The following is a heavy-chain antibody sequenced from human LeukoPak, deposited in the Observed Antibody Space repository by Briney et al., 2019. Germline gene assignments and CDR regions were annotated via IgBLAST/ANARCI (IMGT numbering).Heavy chain of an antibody. CDR3: VREASGVSSSAFDV. D-gene: IGHD1-26*01. Sequence: GSLRLSCAASGFTFSSYAMSWVRQAPGKGLVWVSRINGDGTNTDYADSVKGRFTISRDNAKNTLYMQMNSLRVDDTAVYYCVREASGVSSSAFDVWGQGTMVTVSS. J-gene: IGHJ3*01. CDR1: GFTFSSYA. V-gene: IGHV3-74*01. CDR2: INGDGTNT.